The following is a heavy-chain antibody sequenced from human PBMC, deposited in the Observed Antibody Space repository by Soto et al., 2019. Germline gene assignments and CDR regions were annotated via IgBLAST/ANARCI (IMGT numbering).Heavy chain of an antibody. CDR2: ISGSGGTT. CDR1: GFTFSIYA. J-gene: IGHJ5*02. D-gene: IGHD5-12*01. V-gene: IGHV3-23*01. Sequence: GGSLRLSCSTSGFTFSIYAMTWVRQAPGKGLEWVSAISGSGGTTSHADSVKGRFTISRDNSNDTLYLQMNSLRVEDTAVYYCAKAALPTILDDWFDRWGQGTLVTVSS. CDR3: AKAALPTILDDWFDR.